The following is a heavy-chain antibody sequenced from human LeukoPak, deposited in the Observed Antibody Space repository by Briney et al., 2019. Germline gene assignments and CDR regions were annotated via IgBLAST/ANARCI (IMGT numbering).Heavy chain of an antibody. V-gene: IGHV1-2*02. CDR1: GYTFTGYY. CDR2: INPNSGGT. D-gene: IGHD6-13*01. Sequence: EASVKVSCKASGYTFTGYYMHWVRQAPGQGLEWMGWINPNSGGTNYVQKFQGRVTMTRDTSISTAYMELSRLRSDDTAVYYCARVRLYSSSFNWFDPWGQGTLVTVSS. J-gene: IGHJ5*02. CDR3: ARVRLYSSSFNWFDP.